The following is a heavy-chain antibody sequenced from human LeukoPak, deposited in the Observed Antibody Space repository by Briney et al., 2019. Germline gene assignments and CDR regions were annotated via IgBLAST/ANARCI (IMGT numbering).Heavy chain of an antibody. D-gene: IGHD3-22*01. CDR2: IYYSGST. Sequence: SETLSLTCTVSGGSVSSADYYWSWIRQPPGKGLEWIGYIYYSGSTYYNPSLKSRVSISLDPSKNQFSLQLSSVTAADTAVYYCAREGVYDSTGVNCFDPWGQGTLVTVSS. CDR3: AREGVYDSTGVNCFDP. CDR1: GGSVSSADYY. J-gene: IGHJ5*02. V-gene: IGHV4-30-4*01.